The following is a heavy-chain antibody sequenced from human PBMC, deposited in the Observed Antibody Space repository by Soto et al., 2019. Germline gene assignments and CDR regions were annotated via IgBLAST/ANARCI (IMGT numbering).Heavy chain of an antibody. Sequence: TLSLTVAGSGGSISSGGYSWGWIRQPPGKGLEWIGYIYHSGSTYYNPSLKSRVTISVDRSKNQFSLKLSSVTAADTAVYYCAARDGGIAADEDYWGQGTMVTVSS. V-gene: IGHV4-30-2*01. CDR2: IYHSGST. CDR1: GGSISSGGYS. J-gene: IGHJ4*02. D-gene: IGHD6-13*01. CDR3: AARDGGIAADEDY.